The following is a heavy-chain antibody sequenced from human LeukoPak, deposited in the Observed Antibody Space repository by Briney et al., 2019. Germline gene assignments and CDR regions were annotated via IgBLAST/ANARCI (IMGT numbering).Heavy chain of an antibody. J-gene: IGHJ4*02. CDR2: IHPSDSET. D-gene: IGHD5-12*01. CDR1: GYSFTSYW. CDR3: GRRGYSGYGLVDD. Sequence: GESLKISCKGSGYSFTSYWIGWVRQMPGKGLEWMGIIHPSDSETLYSPSFQGQVTISADNSITTAYLQWSSLKVSDTAMYYCGRRGYSGYGLVDDRGQGTLVTVSS. V-gene: IGHV5-51*01.